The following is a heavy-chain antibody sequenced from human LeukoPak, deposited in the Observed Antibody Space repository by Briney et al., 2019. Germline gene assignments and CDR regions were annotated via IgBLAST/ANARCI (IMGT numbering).Heavy chain of an antibody. J-gene: IGHJ4*02. CDR2: IYTSGST. CDR3: ARGGTDSSGYYYGGYFDY. CDR1: GGSISSYY. Sequence: PSETLSLTCTVSGGSISSYYWSWIRQPAGKGLEWIGRIYTSGSTDYNPSLKSRVTISVDKSKNQFSLKLSSVTAADTAVYYCARGGTDSSGYYYGGYFDYWGQGTPVTVSS. V-gene: IGHV4-4*07. D-gene: IGHD3-22*01.